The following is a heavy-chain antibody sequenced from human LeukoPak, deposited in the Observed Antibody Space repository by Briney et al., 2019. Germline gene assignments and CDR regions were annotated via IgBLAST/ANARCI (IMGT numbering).Heavy chain of an antibody. CDR2: ISSSTNTI. V-gene: IGHV3-48*04. Sequence: GGSLRLSCEVSGFPFTLYNMNWVRQAPGKGLEWLSYISSSTNTIYYAESVKGRFTISRDDAKNSLYLQMNGLGAEDTAVYYCARELNGYGYYFFDYWGPGTLVTVSS. CDR1: GFPFTLYN. J-gene: IGHJ4*02. CDR3: ARELNGYGYYFFDY. D-gene: IGHD3-16*01.